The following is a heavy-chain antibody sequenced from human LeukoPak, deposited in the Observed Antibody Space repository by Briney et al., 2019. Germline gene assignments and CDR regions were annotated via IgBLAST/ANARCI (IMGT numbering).Heavy chain of an antibody. CDR1: GGFISSYY. D-gene: IGHD3-10*01. J-gene: IGHJ6*03. CDR2: IYYIGST. Sequence: SETLSLTCTVSGGFISSYYWSWIRQPPGKGLEWVGYIYYIGSTNYNPSLKSRVTISVDTYNNQFSLRLSSVTAADTAVYYCARGVYYYGSGSYYSDYYYMDVWGKGTTVTISS. V-gene: IGHV4-59*01. CDR3: ARGVYYYGSGSYYSDYYYMDV.